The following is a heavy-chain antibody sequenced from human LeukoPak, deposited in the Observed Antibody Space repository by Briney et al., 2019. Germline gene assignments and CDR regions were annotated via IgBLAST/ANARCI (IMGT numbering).Heavy chain of an antibody. J-gene: IGHJ5*02. CDR3: ARHGVSLGGWGPGENWFDP. Sequence: GESLKISCKGSGYSFSNFWIGWVRQMPGKGLEWMGLIDPVDSDSRYSPSFQGQVIFSVDKSTQTAYLQWSSLKASDTAMYYCARHGVSLGGWGPGENWFDPWGQGTLVTVSS. CDR2: IDPVDSDS. V-gene: IGHV5-51*01. D-gene: IGHD6-19*01. CDR1: GYSFSNFW.